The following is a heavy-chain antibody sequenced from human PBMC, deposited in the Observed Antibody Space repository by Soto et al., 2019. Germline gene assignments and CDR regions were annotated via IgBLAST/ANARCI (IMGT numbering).Heavy chain of an antibody. V-gene: IGHV4-34*01. J-gene: IGHJ6*02. D-gene: IGHD3-22*01. Sequence: KPSETLSLTCAVYGGSFSGYYWSWIRQPPGKGLEWIGEINHSGSTNYNPSLKSRVTISVDTSKNQFSLKLSSVTAADTAVYYCASRWFLPGGVFYYGMDVWGQGTTATVSS. CDR3: ASRWFLPGGVFYYGMDV. CDR1: GGSFSGYY. CDR2: INHSGST.